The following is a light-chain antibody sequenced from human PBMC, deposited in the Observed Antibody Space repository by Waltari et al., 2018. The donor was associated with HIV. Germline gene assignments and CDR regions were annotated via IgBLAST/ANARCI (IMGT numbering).Light chain of an antibody. CDR3: QQYFSTPWT. CDR2: WAS. Sequence: DIVMTQTPDSLIVSPGDRASINCRSNQSLLYSPNNKNFLVWYQQKPGQPPKLLIYWASSRESGVPARFSGSGSGTNFTLTISSLQPEDVATYFCQQYFSTPWTFGQGTKV. V-gene: IGKV4-1*01. CDR1: QSLLYSPNNKNF. J-gene: IGKJ1*01.